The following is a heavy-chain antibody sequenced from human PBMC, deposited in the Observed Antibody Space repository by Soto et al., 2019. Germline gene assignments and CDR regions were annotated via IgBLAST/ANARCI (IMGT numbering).Heavy chain of an antibody. Sequence: QVQLVESGGGVVQSGRSLRLSCAASGFSFSSYGMHWVRQAPGKGLEWVAVIWYDGSNKYYADSVKGRFTISRDNSKNPLYLLRSSLRAEDTAVYYFARGGSGERQAFDIWGQGTMVAVSS. V-gene: IGHV3-33*01. CDR2: IWYDGSNK. D-gene: IGHD3-10*01. CDR1: GFSFSSYG. J-gene: IGHJ3*02. CDR3: ARGGSGERQAFDI.